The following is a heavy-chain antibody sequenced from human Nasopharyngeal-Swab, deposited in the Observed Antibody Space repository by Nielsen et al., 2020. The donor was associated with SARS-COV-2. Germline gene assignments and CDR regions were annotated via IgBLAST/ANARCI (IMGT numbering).Heavy chain of an antibody. D-gene: IGHD6-19*01. CDR3: ARHGSSGWYGDYYYYMDV. CDR1: GYSFTSYW. Sequence: GESLKISCKGSGYSFTSYWISWVRQMPGKGLEWMGRIDPSDSYTNYSPSFQGHVTISADKSISTAYLQWSSLKASDTAMYYCARHGSSGWYGDYYYYMDVWGKGTTVTVSS. V-gene: IGHV5-10-1*01. CDR2: IDPSDSYT. J-gene: IGHJ6*03.